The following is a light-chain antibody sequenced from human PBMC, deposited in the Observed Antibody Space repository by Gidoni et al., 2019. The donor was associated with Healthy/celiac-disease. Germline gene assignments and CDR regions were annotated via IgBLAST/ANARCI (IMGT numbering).Light chain of an antibody. CDR2: GAS. CDR1: QSVSSSY. CDR3: QQYGSSPYIT. J-gene: IGKJ5*01. V-gene: IGKV3-20*01. Sequence: IVLTQSPGTLSLSPGERATLSCRASQSVSSSYLAWYQQKTGQAPRLLIYGASSRATGIPDRFSGSGSGTDFTLTISRLEPEDFAVYYCQQYGSSPYITFGKGKRLEIK.